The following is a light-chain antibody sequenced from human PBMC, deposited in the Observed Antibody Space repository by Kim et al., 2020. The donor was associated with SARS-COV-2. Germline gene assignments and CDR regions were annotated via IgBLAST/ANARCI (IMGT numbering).Light chain of an antibody. CDR3: QQYGSSPG. CDR2: GAS. Sequence: LSPGERATLACRASQSVTSNYLAWYQQKPGQTPRLLIYGASSRATGIPDRFSGSGSGTDFTLTISRLEPEDFAVYYCQQYGSSPGFGGGTKVDIK. V-gene: IGKV3-20*01. CDR1: QSVTSNY. J-gene: IGKJ4*01.